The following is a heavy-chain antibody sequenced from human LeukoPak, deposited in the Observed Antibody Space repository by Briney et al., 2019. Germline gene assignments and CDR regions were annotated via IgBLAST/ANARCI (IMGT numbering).Heavy chain of an antibody. J-gene: IGHJ4*02. CDR1: GFTFTDYW. CDR2: INRGGSES. Sequence: PGGSLRLSCAASGFTFTDYWMTWIRQAPGKGLEWVANINRGGSESYYVDSVKGRFTISRDNAKNSLYLQMDSLRVEDTAVYYCARVGAWELQRVFDYWGQGTLVTVSS. V-gene: IGHV3-7*01. D-gene: IGHD1-26*01. CDR3: ARVGAWELQRVFDY.